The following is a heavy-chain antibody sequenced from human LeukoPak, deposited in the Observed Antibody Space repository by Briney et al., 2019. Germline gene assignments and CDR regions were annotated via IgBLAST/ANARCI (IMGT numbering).Heavy chain of an antibody. V-gene: IGHV1-69*02. CDR3: ARVSPDGYFDY. CDR1: VGTSSSYT. D-gene: IGHD2/OR15-2a*01. J-gene: IGHJ4*02. CDR2: IIPILGIA. Sequence: ASVKVSCKASVGTSSSYTISWVRQAPGQGLEWMGRIIPILGIANYAQKFQGRVTITADKSTSTAYMELSSLRSEDTAVYYCARVSPDGYFDYWGQGALVTVSS.